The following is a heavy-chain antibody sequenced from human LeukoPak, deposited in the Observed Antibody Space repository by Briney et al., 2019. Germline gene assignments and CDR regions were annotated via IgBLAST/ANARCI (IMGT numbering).Heavy chain of an antibody. CDR3: ARDQDSSSWYGYYYYGMDV. D-gene: IGHD6-13*01. CDR2: ISSSGSTI. CDR1: GFTFSDYY. V-gene: IGHV3-11*01. Sequence: PGGSLRLSCAASGFTFSDYYMSWIRQAPGKGLEWVSYISSSGSTIYYADSVKGRFTISRDNAKNSLYLQMNSLRAEDTAVYYCARDQDSSSWYGYYYYGMDVWGQGTTVTVSS. J-gene: IGHJ6*02.